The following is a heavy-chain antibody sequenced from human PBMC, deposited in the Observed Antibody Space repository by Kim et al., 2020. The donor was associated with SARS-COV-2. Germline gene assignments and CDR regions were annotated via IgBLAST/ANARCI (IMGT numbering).Heavy chain of an antibody. D-gene: IGHD1-26*01. J-gene: IGHJ4*02. Sequence: STSDAQKFQGRGTMTGDTSTSTVYMELSSLRSEDTAVYYCARDLVGAWGHWGQGTLVTVSS. V-gene: IGHV1-46*01. CDR2: ST. CDR3: ARDLVGAWGH.